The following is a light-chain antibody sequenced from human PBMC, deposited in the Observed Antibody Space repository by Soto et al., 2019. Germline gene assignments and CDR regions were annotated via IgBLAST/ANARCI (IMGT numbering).Light chain of an antibody. V-gene: IGLV2-14*01. CDR1: SSDVGGYNY. CDR3: NSYTSSRTLV. CDR2: EVN. J-gene: IGLJ3*02. Sequence: QSALTQPASVSGSPGQSITISCTGTSSDVGGYNYVSWYQQHPGKAPKLMIYEVNNRPSGVSNRFSGSKSGNTASLSISGIQAEDDADYYCNSYTSSRTLVFGGGTKLTVL.